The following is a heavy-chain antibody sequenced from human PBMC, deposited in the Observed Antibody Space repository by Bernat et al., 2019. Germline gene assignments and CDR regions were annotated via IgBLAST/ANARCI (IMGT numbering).Heavy chain of an antibody. V-gene: IGHV4-38-2*01. CDR3: AGFGDIVVVVAATRGSQAGFDY. Sequence: QVQLQESGPGLVKPSETLSLTCAVSGYSISSGYYWGWIRQPPGKGLEWIGSIYHSGSTYYNPSLKSRVTISVDTSKNQFSLKLSSVTAADTAVYYCAGFGDIVVVVAATRGSQAGFDYWGQGTLVTVSS. J-gene: IGHJ4*02. CDR2: IYHSGST. CDR1: GYSISSGYY. D-gene: IGHD2-15*01.